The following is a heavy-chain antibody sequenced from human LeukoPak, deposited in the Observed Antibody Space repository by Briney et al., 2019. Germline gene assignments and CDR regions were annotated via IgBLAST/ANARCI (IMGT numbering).Heavy chain of an antibody. J-gene: IGHJ4*02. V-gene: IGHV1-69*13. CDR3: ARDQGYGSFHVYY. CDR2: IIPVFGTA. CDR1: GGTFSSYA. Sequence: SVKVSCKASGGTFSSYAISWVRQAPGQGLEWMGGIIPVFGTANYAQKFQGRVTITADESTSTAYMELSSLRSEDTAVYYCARDQGYGSFHVYYWGQGTLVTVSS. D-gene: IGHD3-10*01.